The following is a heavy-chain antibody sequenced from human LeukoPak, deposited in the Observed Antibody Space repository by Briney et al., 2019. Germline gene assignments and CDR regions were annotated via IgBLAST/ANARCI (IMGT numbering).Heavy chain of an antibody. CDR1: GYTLTGCY. V-gene: IGHV1-2*02. CDR2: INPNSGGT. J-gene: IGHJ4*02. D-gene: IGHD2-15*01. Sequence: ASVKVSCKASGYTLTGCYMHWVRQAPGQGPEWMGWINPNSGGTNYAQKFQGRVTMTRDTSISTAYMELSRLRSDDTAVYYCARGSPGVVVVAAIDYWGQGTLVTVSS. CDR3: ARGSPGVVVVAAIDY.